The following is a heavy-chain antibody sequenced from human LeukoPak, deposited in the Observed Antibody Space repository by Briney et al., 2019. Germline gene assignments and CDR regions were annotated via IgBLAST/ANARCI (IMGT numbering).Heavy chain of an antibody. CDR3: VKDYRPHDFWSGLVDY. J-gene: IGHJ4*02. D-gene: IGHD3-3*01. CDR2: ISYDGSNK. CDR1: GFTFSNYG. V-gene: IGHV3-30*18. Sequence: TGGSLRLSCAASGFTFSNYGMHWVRQAPGKGLEWVTLISYDGSNKYYADSVKGRFTISRDNSKNTLYLQMNSLRAEDTAVYYCVKDYRPHDFWSGLVDYWGQGTLVTVSS.